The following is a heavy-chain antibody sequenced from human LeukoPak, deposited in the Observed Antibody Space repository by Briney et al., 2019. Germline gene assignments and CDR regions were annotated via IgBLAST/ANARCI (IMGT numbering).Heavy chain of an antibody. J-gene: IGHJ5*02. Sequence: SETLSLTCAVYGGSFSGYYWSWIRQPPGKGLEWIGEINHSGSTNYNPSLKSRVTISVDTSKNQFSLKLSSVTAADTAVYYCARGRGGFDPWGQGTLVTVSS. CDR1: GGSFSGYY. CDR3: ARGRGGFDP. CDR2: INHSGST. V-gene: IGHV4-34*01.